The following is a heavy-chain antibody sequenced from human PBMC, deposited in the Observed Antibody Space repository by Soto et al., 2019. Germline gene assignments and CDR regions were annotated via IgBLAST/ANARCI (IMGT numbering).Heavy chain of an antibody. V-gene: IGHV3-13*01. Sequence: EVQLVESGGSLVQPGGSLRLSCAASGFSFSNYDMHWVRQVTGKGLEWVSGITTAGDTYYSDSVKGRFTISREKAKNSLYLQMNSLNAGATALYYCARELHGGSYGMDVWGQGTTVTVSS. CDR3: ARELHGGSYGMDV. CDR2: ITTAGDT. J-gene: IGHJ6*02. CDR1: GFSFSNYD.